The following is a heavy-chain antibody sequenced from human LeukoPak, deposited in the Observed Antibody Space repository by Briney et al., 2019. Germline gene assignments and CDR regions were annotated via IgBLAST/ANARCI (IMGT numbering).Heavy chain of an antibody. Sequence: SVKVSCKASGFTFTSSAMQWVRQARGQRLEWIGWIVVGSGNTNYAQKFQERVTITRDMSTSTAYMELSSLRSEDTAVYYYAAGDYGDYGGGEEAFDIWGQGTMVTVSS. V-gene: IGHV1-58*02. D-gene: IGHD4-17*01. CDR1: GFTFTSSA. CDR3: AAGDYGDYGGGEEAFDI. J-gene: IGHJ3*02. CDR2: IVVGSGNT.